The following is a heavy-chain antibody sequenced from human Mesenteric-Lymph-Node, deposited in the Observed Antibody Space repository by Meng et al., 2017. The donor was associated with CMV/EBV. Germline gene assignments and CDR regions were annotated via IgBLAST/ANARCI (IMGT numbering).Heavy chain of an antibody. J-gene: IGHJ4*02. CDR3: ARVGIDFWSGSYYFDH. CDR2: INWNGGCT. CDR1: GFTFDDFG. Sequence: LSLTCAASGFTFDDFGMNWVRQAPGKGLEWVSGINWNGGCTGYADSVKGRFTISRDNAKNSLYLQMNSLRAEDTALYYCARVGIDFWSGSYYFDHWGQGTLVTVSS. D-gene: IGHD3-3*01. V-gene: IGHV3-20*04.